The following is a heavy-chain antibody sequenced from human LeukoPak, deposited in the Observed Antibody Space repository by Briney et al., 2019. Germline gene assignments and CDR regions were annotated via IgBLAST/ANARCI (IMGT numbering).Heavy chain of an antibody. Sequence: ASVKVSCKASGGTFSSYAISWVRQAPGQGLEWMGGIIPIFGTANYAQKFQGRVTITADESMSTAYMELSSLRSEDTAVYYCARESPGYSSSWYKPYGMDVWGQGTTVTVSS. D-gene: IGHD6-13*01. J-gene: IGHJ6*02. CDR3: ARESPGYSSSWYKPYGMDV. CDR1: GGTFSSYA. V-gene: IGHV1-69*13. CDR2: IIPIFGTA.